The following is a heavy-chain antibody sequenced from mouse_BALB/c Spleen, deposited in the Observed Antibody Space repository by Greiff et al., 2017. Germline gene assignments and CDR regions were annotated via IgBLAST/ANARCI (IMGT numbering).Heavy chain of an antibody. Sequence: VQLQQSGAELVKPGASVKLSCTASGFSIIDSYMHWVKQRPEQGLEWIGRIDPANGNTKYAPKFQGKATITADTSSNTAYLQLSSLTSEDTAVYYCARATMITDYAMDYWGQGTSVTVSS. J-gene: IGHJ4*01. CDR3: ARATMITDYAMDY. CDR2: IDPANGNT. CDR1: GFSIIDSY. D-gene: IGHD2-4*01. V-gene: IGHV14-3*02.